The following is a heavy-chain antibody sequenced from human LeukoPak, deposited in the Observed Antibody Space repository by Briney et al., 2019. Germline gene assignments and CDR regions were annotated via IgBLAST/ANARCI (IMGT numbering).Heavy chain of an antibody. D-gene: IGHD3-10*01. CDR3: ARDSGTSGEVKFDP. V-gene: IGHV3-23*01. CDR1: GFTFSSYA. CDR2: ISGSGGST. Sequence: SWGSLRLSCAASGFTFSSYAMSWVSQAPGKGLEWVSAISGSGGSTYYADSVKGRFTISRDNSKNTLYLQMNSLRAEDTAVYYCARDSGTSGEVKFDPWGQGALVTVSS. J-gene: IGHJ5*02.